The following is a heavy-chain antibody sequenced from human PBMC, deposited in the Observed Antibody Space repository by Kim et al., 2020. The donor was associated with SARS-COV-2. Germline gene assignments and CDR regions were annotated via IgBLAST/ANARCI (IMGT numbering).Heavy chain of an antibody. Sequence: GTTEYAAAVKGRFTISRDDSENMLYLQMNSLKIEDTALYYCMTYTYGSLKDWGQGTLVTVSS. J-gene: IGHJ4*02. D-gene: IGHD2-2*02. CDR2: GTT. V-gene: IGHV3-15*01. CDR3: MTYTYGSLKD.